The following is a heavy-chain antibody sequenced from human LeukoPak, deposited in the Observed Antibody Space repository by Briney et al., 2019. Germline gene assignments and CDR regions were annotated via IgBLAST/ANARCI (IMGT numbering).Heavy chain of an antibody. Sequence: PSQTLSLTCTVSGGSISSGGYYWSWIRQHRGKGLEWIEYIYYSASTYYNPSLKSRVTISVDTSKNQFSLKLSSVTAADTAVYYCARGEWFGELLYAFDIWGQGTMVTVSS. CDR3: ARGEWFGELLYAFDI. CDR2: IYYSAST. D-gene: IGHD3-10*01. CDR1: GGSISSGGYY. J-gene: IGHJ3*02. V-gene: IGHV4-31*03.